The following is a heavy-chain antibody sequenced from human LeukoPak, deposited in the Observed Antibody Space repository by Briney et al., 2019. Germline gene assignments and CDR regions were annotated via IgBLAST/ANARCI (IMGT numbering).Heavy chain of an antibody. CDR1: GYTFTGYY. CDR2: INPNSGGT. V-gene: IGHV1-2*04. D-gene: IGHD6-19*01. CDR3: AREYSSGWYQDRAFDI. J-gene: IGHJ3*02. Sequence: ASVKVSCKASGYTFTGYYMHWVRQAPGQGLEWMGWINPNSGGTNYAQKFQGWVTMTRDTSISTACMELSRLRSDDTAVYYCAREYSSGWYQDRAFDIWGQGTMVTVSS.